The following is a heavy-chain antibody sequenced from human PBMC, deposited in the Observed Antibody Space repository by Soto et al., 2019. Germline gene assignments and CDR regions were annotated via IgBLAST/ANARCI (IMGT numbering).Heavy chain of an antibody. CDR2: ISTNGGST. CDR3: VKGEYYYDSSGYYPFDY. V-gene: IGHV3-64D*06. Sequence: GGSLRLSCSASGFTFSIYAMHWVRQAPGKGLEYVSSISTNGGSTHYADSVKGRFNISRDNSKNTQYLQMSSLRADDTAVYYCVKGEYYYDSSGYYPFDYWGQGTLVTVSS. J-gene: IGHJ4*02. CDR1: GFTFSIYA. D-gene: IGHD3-22*01.